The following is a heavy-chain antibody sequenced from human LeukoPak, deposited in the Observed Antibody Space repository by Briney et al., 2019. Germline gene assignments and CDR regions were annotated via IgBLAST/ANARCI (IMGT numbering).Heavy chain of an antibody. CDR3: ARVSSFWSVLAYYYYYMDV. Sequence: PSETLSLTCTVSGVSISSGSYYWSWIRQPPGKGLEWIGYIYYSGSTNYNPSLKSRVTISVDTSKNQFSLKLSSVTAADTAVYYCARVSSFWSVLAYYYYYMDVWGKGTTVTVSS. CDR2: IYYSGST. J-gene: IGHJ6*03. CDR1: GVSISSGSYY. V-gene: IGHV4-61*01. D-gene: IGHD3-3*01.